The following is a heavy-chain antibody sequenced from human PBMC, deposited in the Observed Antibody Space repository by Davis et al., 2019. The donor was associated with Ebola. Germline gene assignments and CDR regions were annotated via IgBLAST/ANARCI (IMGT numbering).Heavy chain of an antibody. J-gene: IGHJ4*02. D-gene: IGHD3-22*01. CDR1: GAAITSYY. V-gene: IGHV4-59*01. CDR2: VHYSGSS. CDR3: ARLVALYDDSGYAYFDY. Sequence: SETLSLTCTVSGAAITSYYWSWIRQPPGKGLEYIGYVHYSGSSNYNHNLKSRVTMSTDTSKMQFSLKLSSVTAADTAVYYCARLVALYDDSGYAYFDYWGLGTLVTVSS.